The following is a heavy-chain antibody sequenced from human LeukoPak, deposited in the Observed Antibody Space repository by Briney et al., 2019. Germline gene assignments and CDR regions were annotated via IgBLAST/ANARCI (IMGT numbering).Heavy chain of an antibody. Sequence: TSETLSLTCTVSGGSIGKTSYYWGWIRQPPGKGLEWIGNIYYSGSTKYNPSLKSRVTISIDTSRNQFSLKLTSVTAADTAVYYCARVPHCSSNSCQAWFDPWGQGTLVTVSS. D-gene: IGHD2-2*01. V-gene: IGHV4-61*05. CDR1: GGSIGKTSYY. CDR3: ARVPHCSSNSCQAWFDP. CDR2: IYYSGST. J-gene: IGHJ5*02.